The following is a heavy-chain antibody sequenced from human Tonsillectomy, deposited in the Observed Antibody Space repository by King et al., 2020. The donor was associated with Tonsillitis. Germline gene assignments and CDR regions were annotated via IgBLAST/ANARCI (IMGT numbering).Heavy chain of an antibody. CDR2: INYDGNMK. CDR1: GFIFSRYG. J-gene: IGHJ3*01. D-gene: IGHD1-1*01. V-gene: IGHV3-30*02. CDR3: AKDRTTNYDFDV. Sequence: VQLVEFGGGVVQPGGSLRLSCAASGFIFSRYGMHWVRQAPGKGLEWVAFINYDGNMKYYTGSVKGRFTISRDNSKNTLYLQMNSLRAEDTAVYYCAKDRTTNYDFDVWGQGTLVTVSS.